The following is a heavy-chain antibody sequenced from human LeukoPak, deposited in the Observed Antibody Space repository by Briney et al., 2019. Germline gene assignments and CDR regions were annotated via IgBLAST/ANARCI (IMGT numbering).Heavy chain of an antibody. J-gene: IGHJ4*02. CDR3: ARDTRLRFLEWLLSGDGGEYYFDY. CDR2: ISAYNGNT. D-gene: IGHD3-3*01. CDR1: GYTFTSYG. Sequence: GASVKVSCKASGYTFTSYGTSWVRQAPGQGLEWMGWISAYNGNTNYAQKLQGRVTMTTDTSTSTAYMELRSLRSDDTAVYYCARDTRLRFLEWLLSGDGGEYYFDYWGQGTLVTVSS. V-gene: IGHV1-18*01.